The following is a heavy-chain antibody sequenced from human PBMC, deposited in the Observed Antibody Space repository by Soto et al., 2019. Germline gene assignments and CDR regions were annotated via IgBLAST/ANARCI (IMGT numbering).Heavy chain of an antibody. CDR2: TYYRSKWYN. V-gene: IGHV6-1*01. Sequence: SQTLSLTCAISGDSVSSNSAAWNWIRQSPSRGLEWLGRTYYRSKWYNDYAVSVKSRITINPDTSKNQFSLQLNSVTPEDTAVYYCARAVPGYCSSTSCHPYYYYGMDVWGQGTTVTVS. CDR1: GDSVSSNSAA. CDR3: ARAVPGYCSSTSCHPYYYYGMDV. D-gene: IGHD2-2*01. J-gene: IGHJ6*02.